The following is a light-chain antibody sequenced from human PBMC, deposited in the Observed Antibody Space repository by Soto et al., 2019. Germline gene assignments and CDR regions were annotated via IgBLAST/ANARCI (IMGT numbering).Light chain of an antibody. J-gene: IGKJ1*01. CDR3: QQYYSYPQT. Sequence: AIRLTQSPSSFSASTGDRVTITCRESQGISSYLAWYQQKPGKAPKLLIYAASTLQSGVPSTFSGSGSGAYFTLTISCLQSEDFATYYGQQYYSYPQTFGQGTQVEIK. CDR2: AAS. CDR1: QGISSY. V-gene: IGKV1-8*01.